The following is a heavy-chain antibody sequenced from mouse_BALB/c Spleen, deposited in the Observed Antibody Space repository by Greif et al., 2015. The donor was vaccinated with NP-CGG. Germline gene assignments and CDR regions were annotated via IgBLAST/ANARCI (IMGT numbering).Heavy chain of an antibody. CDR1: GYTFTSYW. CDR2: IYPSGSYT. Sequence: QVQLQQPGAELVRPGASVKLSCKASGYTFTSYWINWVKQRPGQGLEWIGNIYPSGSYTNYNQKFKDKATLTVDKSSSTAYMQLSSPTSEDSAVYYCTGSEGNYYFDYWGQGTTLTVSS. CDR3: TGSEGNYYFDY. D-gene: IGHD2-1*01. V-gene: IGHV1-69*02. J-gene: IGHJ2*01.